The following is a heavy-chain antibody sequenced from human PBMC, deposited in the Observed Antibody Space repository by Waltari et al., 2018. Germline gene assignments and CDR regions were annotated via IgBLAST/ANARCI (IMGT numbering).Heavy chain of an antibody. J-gene: IGHJ5*02. CDR3: ARHQDWVVVSATWFDP. V-gene: IGHV4-39*01. Sequence: QLRLQESGPGLVKPSDTLSLTCTVSGGSISSTNYYWGWIRQPPGKGLEWIGSIYYSGNTYYNPSLKGRVTISADTSKNQFSLKLSSVTAADTAVYYCARHQDWVVVSATWFDPWGQGTLVTVSS. D-gene: IGHD2-21*02. CDR1: GGSISSTNYY. CDR2: IYYSGNT.